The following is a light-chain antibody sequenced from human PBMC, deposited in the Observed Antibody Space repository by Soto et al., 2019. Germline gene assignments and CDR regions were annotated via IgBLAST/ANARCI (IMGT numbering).Light chain of an antibody. CDR2: GPS. CDR3: QHYGTSFA. CDR1: QSVSSTY. Sequence: EIVLTQSPGTLSLSPGERATLSCRASQSVSSTYLAWYQQKPGQSPRLLFYGPSSRATGIPDRFSGSGSGTDFTLTISRLEPEDFAVYYCQHYGTSFAFGPGTRLEIK. V-gene: IGKV3-20*01. J-gene: IGKJ5*01.